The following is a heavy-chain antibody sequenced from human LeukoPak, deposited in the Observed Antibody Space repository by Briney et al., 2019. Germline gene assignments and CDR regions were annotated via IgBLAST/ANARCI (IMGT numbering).Heavy chain of an antibody. CDR3: ARALKVGATAARWFDP. V-gene: IGHV1-18*01. CDR2: ISAYNGNT. CDR1: GYTFTSYG. Sequence: GASVKVSCKASGYTFTSYGISWVRQAPGQGREWMGWISAYNGNTNYAQKLQGRVTMTTDTSTSTAYMELRSLRSDDTAVYYCARALKVGATAARWFDPWGQGTLVTVSS. J-gene: IGHJ5*02. D-gene: IGHD1-26*01.